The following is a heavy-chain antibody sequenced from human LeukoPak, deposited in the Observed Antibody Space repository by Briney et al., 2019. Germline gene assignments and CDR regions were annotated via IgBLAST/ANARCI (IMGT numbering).Heavy chain of an antibody. Sequence: SETLSLTCGVDGGSFSGYDWSWVRQPPGKGLEWIGEINYGGDTNYNPSLKSRVTISVDTSKNQFSLKVRSVTAADTSVYYCARGLGWKVTPMGLFYMDVWGEGATVTVSS. D-gene: IGHD6-19*01. J-gene: IGHJ6*03. CDR2: INYGGDT. V-gene: IGHV4-34*01. CDR1: GGSFSGYD. CDR3: ARGLGWKVTPMGLFYMDV.